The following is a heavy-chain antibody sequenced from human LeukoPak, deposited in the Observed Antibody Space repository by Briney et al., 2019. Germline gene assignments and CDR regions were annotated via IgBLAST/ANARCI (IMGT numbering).Heavy chain of an antibody. D-gene: IGHD4-17*01. J-gene: IGHJ4*02. Sequence: GESLKISCKGSGYSFTSYWIGWVRQMPGKGLEWMGMIYPGDSDTRYSPSFQGQVTISADKSISTAYLQWSSLKASDTAMYYCARSHTGDDYGDYIGLWGQGTLVTVSS. CDR2: IYPGDSDT. CDR1: GYSFTSYW. CDR3: ARSHTGDDYGDYIGL. V-gene: IGHV5-51*01.